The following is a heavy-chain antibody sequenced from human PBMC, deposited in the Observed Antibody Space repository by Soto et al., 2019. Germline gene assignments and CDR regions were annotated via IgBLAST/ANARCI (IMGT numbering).Heavy chain of an antibody. CDR3: ARYRYDYREPTMKIDY. V-gene: IGHV4-39*01. D-gene: IGHD4-4*01. CDR1: GGSISSSSYY. CDR2: IYYSGST. Sequence: PSETLSLTCTVSGGSISSSSYYWGWIRQPPGKGLEWIGSIYYSGSTYYNPSLKSRVTISVDTSKNQFSLKLSSVTAADTAVFYCARYRYDYREPTMKIDYWGQGTLVTVSS. J-gene: IGHJ4*02.